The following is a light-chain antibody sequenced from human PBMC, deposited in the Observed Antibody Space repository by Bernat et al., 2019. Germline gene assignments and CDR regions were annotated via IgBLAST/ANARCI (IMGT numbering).Light chain of an antibody. V-gene: IGLV3-25*03. CDR3: QSADNSGIYVG. Sequence: SYELTQPPSVSVSPGQTARITCSGDALSKQYAYWYQQKPGQAPVLVIYKGTERPSGIPERFSGSSSGTTVTLTISGVQAEDEADYYCQSADNSGIYVGFGGGTKLTVL. CDR2: KGT. CDR1: ALSKQY. J-gene: IGLJ2*01.